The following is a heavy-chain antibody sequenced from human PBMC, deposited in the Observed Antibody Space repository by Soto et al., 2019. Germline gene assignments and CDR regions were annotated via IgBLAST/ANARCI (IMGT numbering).Heavy chain of an antibody. J-gene: IGHJ5*02. D-gene: IGHD5-12*01. CDR3: ARAKYSGYDFGWFDP. V-gene: IGHV3-74*01. CDR2: INSDGSST. Sequence: GGSLRLSCAASGFTFSSYWMHWVRQAPGKGLVWVSRINSDGSSTSYADSVKGRFTISRDNAKNTLYLQMNSLRAEDTAVYYCARAKYSGYDFGWFDPWGQGTLVTVSS. CDR1: GFTFSSYW.